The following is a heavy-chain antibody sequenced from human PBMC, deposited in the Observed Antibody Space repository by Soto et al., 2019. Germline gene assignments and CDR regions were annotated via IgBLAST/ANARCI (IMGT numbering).Heavy chain of an antibody. CDR2: IYFDGMT. D-gene: IGHD3-22*01. V-gene: IGHV4-31*03. CDR3: ARDRYGDYYAY. J-gene: IGHJ4*02. CDR1: GASLSSGGYY. Sequence: QVQLLESGPGLVKPSQTLSLSCIVSGASLSSGGYYWNWIRQHPGKGLEWIGYIYFDGMTYYNPSLKSRVTMSIDASKNQFSLHLSSVTAADTAVYYCARDRYGDYYAYWGQGILVTVSS.